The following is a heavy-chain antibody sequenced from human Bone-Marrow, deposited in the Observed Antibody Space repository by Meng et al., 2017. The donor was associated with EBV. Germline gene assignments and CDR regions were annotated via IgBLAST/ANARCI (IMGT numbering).Heavy chain of an antibody. D-gene: IGHD3-10*01. CDR2: LIPMSGAP. Sequence: HVPLVQSGAGVKKPGSSVKVPCKASGGTFSSYAISWVRQAPGQGLVWLGGLIPMSGAPYYAQNFQGRVTITADESTSTHYMELSNLRSEDTAMYYCASESGRGFTPDYWGQGTLVTVSS. CDR3: ASESGRGFTPDY. V-gene: IGHV1-69*01. J-gene: IGHJ4*02. CDR1: GGTFSSYA.